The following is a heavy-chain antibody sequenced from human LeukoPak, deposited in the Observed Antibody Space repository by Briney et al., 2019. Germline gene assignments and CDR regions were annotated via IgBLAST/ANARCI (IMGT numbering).Heavy chain of an antibody. Sequence: GGSLRLSCAASGFTFSSYGMHWVRQAPGKGLEWVAFIRYDGSNKYYADSVKGRFTISRDNSRNTLYLQMNGLRAEDTAVYYCAKDPTRGYCSSTSCYTFDYWGQGTLVTVSP. J-gene: IGHJ4*02. CDR3: AKDPTRGYCSSTSCYTFDY. CDR2: IRYDGSNK. V-gene: IGHV3-30*02. D-gene: IGHD2-2*02. CDR1: GFTFSSYG.